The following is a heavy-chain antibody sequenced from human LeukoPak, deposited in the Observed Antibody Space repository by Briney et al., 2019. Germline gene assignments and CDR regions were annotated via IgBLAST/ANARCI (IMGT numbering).Heavy chain of an antibody. CDR3: ARARKVTGKAPGVY. J-gene: IGHJ4*02. D-gene: IGHD1-20*01. CDR2: INAGNGNT. Sequence: ASVKVSCKASGYTFTSYAMHWVRQAPGQRLEWMGWINAGNGNTKYSQKFQGRVTITRDTSATTAYMELSSLRSEDTAVYYCARARKVTGKAPGVYWGQGTLVTVSS. CDR1: GYTFTSYA. V-gene: IGHV1-3*01.